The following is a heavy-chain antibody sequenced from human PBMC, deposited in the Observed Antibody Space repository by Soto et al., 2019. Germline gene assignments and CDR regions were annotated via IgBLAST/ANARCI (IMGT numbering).Heavy chain of an antibody. Sequence: GASVKVSCKASGYTFTSYYMHWVRQAPGQGLEWMGIINPSGGSTSYAQKFQGRVTMTRDTSTSTVYMELSSLRSEDTAVYYCARSLPRITIAWRYYYGMDVWGQGTTVTVSS. CDR2: INPSGGST. V-gene: IGHV1-46*01. D-gene: IGHD3-3*01. CDR3: ARSLPRITIAWRYYYGMDV. CDR1: GYTFTSYY. J-gene: IGHJ6*02.